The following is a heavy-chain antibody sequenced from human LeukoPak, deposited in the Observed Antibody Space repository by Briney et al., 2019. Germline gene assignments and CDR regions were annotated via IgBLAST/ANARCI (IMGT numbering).Heavy chain of an antibody. D-gene: IGHD5-18*01. J-gene: IGHJ4*02. CDR1: GFTFSSYW. CDR3: ARDRSRLWFDY. CDR2: IKQDGSET. V-gene: IGHV3-7*01. Sequence: PGGSLRLSCAASGFTFSSYWMSWVLQAPGKGLEWVANIKQDGSETYYVDSVKGRFTISRDNTKNSLYLQMNSLRAEDTAVYYCARDRSRLWFDYWGQGTLVTVSS.